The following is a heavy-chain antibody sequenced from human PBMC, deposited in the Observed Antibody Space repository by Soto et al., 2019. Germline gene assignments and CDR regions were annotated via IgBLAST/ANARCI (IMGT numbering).Heavy chain of an antibody. Sequence: EVQLLESGGGLVQPGGSLRVSCAASGFTFSSSAMTWVRQAPGKGLEWVSAISGSGGSTYYADSVKGRFTISRDNSKTTLYLQMNSLRAEDTALYYCAKDLYYYDSSGYYDYWGQGTLVTVSS. D-gene: IGHD3-22*01. CDR3: AKDLYYYDSSGYYDY. CDR1: GFTFSSSA. CDR2: ISGSGGST. J-gene: IGHJ4*02. V-gene: IGHV3-23*01.